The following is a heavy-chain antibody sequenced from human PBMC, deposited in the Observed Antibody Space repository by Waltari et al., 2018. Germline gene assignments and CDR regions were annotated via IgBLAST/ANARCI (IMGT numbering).Heavy chain of an antibody. D-gene: IGHD4-17*01. CDR1: GFTFSSYS. J-gene: IGHJ4*02. CDR2: ISSSSSYI. Sequence: EVQLVESGGGLVKPGGSLRLSCAASGFTFSSYSMNWVRQAPGKGLEWVSSISSSSSYICYADSVKGRFTISRDNAKNSLYLQMNSLRAEDTAVYYCARDVYGDWDYGDYPHYFDYWGQGTLVTVSS. V-gene: IGHV3-21*01. CDR3: ARDVYGDWDYGDYPHYFDY.